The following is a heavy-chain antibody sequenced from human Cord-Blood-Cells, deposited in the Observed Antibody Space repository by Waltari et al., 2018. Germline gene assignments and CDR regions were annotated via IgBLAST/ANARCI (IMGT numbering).Heavy chain of an antibody. D-gene: IGHD3-22*01. CDR2: FDPEDGET. J-gene: IGHJ4*02. CDR1: GYTLTELS. CDR3: ATNTPPYDSSGYYFDY. Sequence: QVQLVQSGAEVKKPGASVKVSCKVSGYTLTELSLHWVRQAPGKGLEWMGGFDPEDGETIYAQKFQGRVTMTEDTSTDTAYMELSSLRSEDTAVYYCATNTPPYDSSGYYFDYWGQGTLVTVSS. V-gene: IGHV1-24*01.